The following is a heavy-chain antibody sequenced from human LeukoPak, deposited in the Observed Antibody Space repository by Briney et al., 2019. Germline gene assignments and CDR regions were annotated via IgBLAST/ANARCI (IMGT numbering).Heavy chain of an antibody. V-gene: IGHV3-7*01. J-gene: IGHJ4*02. CDR2: IKQDGSEK. Sequence: GGSLRLSCAASVFTFSSYWMSWVRQAPGKGLEWVANIKQDGSEKYYVDSVKGRFTISRDNAKNSLYLQMNSLRAEDTAVYYCARESLMRDGDYVGFDYWGQGTLVTVSS. CDR3: ARESLMRDGDYVGFDY. CDR1: VFTFSSYW. D-gene: IGHD4-17*01.